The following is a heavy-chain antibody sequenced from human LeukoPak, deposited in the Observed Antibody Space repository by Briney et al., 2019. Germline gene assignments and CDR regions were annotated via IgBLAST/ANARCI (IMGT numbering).Heavy chain of an antibody. J-gene: IGHJ1*01. CDR3: ARVPRLGARSSEYFQH. CDR2: INPNSGGT. Sequence: GASVKVSCKASGYTFTGYYMHWVRQAPGQGLEWMGWINPNSGGTNYAQKFQGRVTMTRDTSISTAYMELSRLRSDDTAVYYCARVPRLGARSSEYFQHWGQGTLVTVSS. V-gene: IGHV1-2*02. CDR1: GYTFTGYY. D-gene: IGHD1-26*01.